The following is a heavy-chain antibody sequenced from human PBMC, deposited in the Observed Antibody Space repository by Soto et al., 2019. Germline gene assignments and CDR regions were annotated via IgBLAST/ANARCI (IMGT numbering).Heavy chain of an antibody. CDR1: GYIFINYY. Sequence: GASVKVSCKASGYIFINYYIHWVRQAPGQGLEWIGIINPNGGSTNYAQKFRGRVTMARDTSTSTVYMELSSLRSEDTAVYYCAVSLLWFGESQPFDYWGQGTLVTVSS. CDR3: AVSLLWFGESQPFDY. V-gene: IGHV1-46*03. D-gene: IGHD3-10*01. J-gene: IGHJ4*02. CDR2: INPNGGST.